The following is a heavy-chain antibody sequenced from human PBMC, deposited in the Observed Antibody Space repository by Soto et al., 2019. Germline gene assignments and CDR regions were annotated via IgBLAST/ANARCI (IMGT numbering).Heavy chain of an antibody. D-gene: IGHD3-10*01. J-gene: IGHJ3*02. CDR2: ISGSGEST. CDR3: AKDGGITMFRGRAREFDI. Sequence: GGSLRLSCAASGFTFNIFAMGWVRQAPGQGLEWVSGISGSGESTYFADSVKGRFTISRDDSKNTVHLQLNSLKAEDTAVYYCAKDGGITMFRGRAREFDIWGPGTMVTVSS. CDR1: GFTFNIFA. V-gene: IGHV3-23*01.